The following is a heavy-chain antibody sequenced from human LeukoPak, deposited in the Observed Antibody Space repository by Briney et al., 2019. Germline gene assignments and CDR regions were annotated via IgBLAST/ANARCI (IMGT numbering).Heavy chain of an antibody. CDR2: ISSSGSTI. D-gene: IGHD3-10*01. J-gene: IGHJ4*02. CDR1: GFTFSRYS. CDR3: ARWATMVRGGRAFDY. Sequence: PGGSLRLSCAASGFTFSRYSMNWVRQAPGKGLEWVSYISSSGSTIYYADSVKGRFTISRDNAKNSLYLQMNSLRAEDTAVYYCARWATMVRGGRAFDYWGQGTLVTVSS. V-gene: IGHV3-48*04.